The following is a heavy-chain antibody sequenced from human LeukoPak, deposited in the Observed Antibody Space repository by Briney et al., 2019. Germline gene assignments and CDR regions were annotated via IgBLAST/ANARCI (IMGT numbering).Heavy chain of an antibody. V-gene: IGHV4-59*01. CDR3: ARLGRSGSYPF. D-gene: IGHD3-10*01. CDR1: GGSISSYY. CDR2: THYSGST. Sequence: PSETLSLTCTVSGGSISSYYWSWIRQPPGKGLEWIGYTHYSGSTNYKPSLKSRVTISVNTSKNQFSLKLSSVTAADTAVYYCARLGRSGSYPFWGQGTLVTVSS. J-gene: IGHJ4*02.